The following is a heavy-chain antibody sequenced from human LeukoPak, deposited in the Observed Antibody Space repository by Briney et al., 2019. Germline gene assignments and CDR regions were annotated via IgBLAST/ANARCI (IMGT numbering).Heavy chain of an antibody. Sequence: HSGGSLRLSCAASGFTFSSYAMSWVRQAPGKGLEWVSAISGSGGSTYYADFVKGRFTISRDNSKNTLYLQMNSLRAEDTAVYYCAKVSGSSLFDYWGQGTLVTVSS. V-gene: IGHV3-23*01. CDR1: GFTFSSYA. D-gene: IGHD1-26*01. CDR3: AKVSGSSLFDY. J-gene: IGHJ4*02. CDR2: ISGSGGST.